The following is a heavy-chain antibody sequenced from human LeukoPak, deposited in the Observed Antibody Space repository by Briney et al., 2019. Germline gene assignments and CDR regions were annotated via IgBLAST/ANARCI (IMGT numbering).Heavy chain of an antibody. CDR3: AREAVAGTVETFYYYYGMDV. CDR1: GGTFSSYA. V-gene: IGHV1-69*05. J-gene: IGHJ6*04. D-gene: IGHD6-19*01. CDR2: IIPIFGTA. Sequence: ASVKVSCKASGGTFSSYAISWVRQAPGQGLEWMGGIIPIFGTANYAQKFQGRVTITTDESTSTAYMELSSLRSEDTAVYYCAREAVAGTVETFYYYYGMDVWGEGTTVTVSS.